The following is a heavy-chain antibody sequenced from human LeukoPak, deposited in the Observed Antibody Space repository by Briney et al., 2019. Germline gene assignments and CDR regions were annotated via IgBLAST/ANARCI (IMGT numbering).Heavy chain of an antibody. J-gene: IGHJ4*02. D-gene: IGHD6-6*01. CDR2: ISSSSSYI. CDR1: RFTFSSYA. V-gene: IGHV3-21*01. CDR3: ANIPIAAGPKGGY. Sequence: GGSLRLSCAAYRFTFSSYAMSWVRQAPGKGLEWVSSISSSSSYIYYADSVKGRLTISRDNAKNSLYLQMNSLRAEDTAVYYCANIPIAAGPKGGYWGQGTLVTVYS.